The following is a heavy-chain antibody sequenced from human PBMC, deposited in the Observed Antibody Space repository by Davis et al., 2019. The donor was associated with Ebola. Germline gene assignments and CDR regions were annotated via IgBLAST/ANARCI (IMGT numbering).Heavy chain of an antibody. CDR3: ARAYYYDSSGYHWFDP. Sequence: SGPTLVKPTQTLTLTCSFSGFSLSTSGVGVGWIRQPPGRALEWLALIDWDDDKYYSTSLKTRLTISKDTSKNQVVLTMTNMDPVDTATYYCARAYYYDSSGYHWFDPWGQGTLVTVSS. CDR1: GFSLSTSGVG. J-gene: IGHJ5*02. CDR2: IDWDDDK. V-gene: IGHV2-70*01. D-gene: IGHD3-22*01.